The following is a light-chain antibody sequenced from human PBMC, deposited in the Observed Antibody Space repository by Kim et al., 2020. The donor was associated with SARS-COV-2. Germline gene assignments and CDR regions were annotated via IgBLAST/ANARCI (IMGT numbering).Light chain of an antibody. CDR3: AAWDDSLNGVV. CDR2: DNN. V-gene: IGLV1-44*01. CDR1: HSNIGGNS. J-gene: IGLJ2*01. Sequence: GQRVTISGSGSHSNIGGNSVHWYQQLSGAAPKLLIYDNNRRPSGVPDRFSGSKSGSSASLAISGVQSDDEADYHCAAWDDSLNGVVFGGGTQLTVL.